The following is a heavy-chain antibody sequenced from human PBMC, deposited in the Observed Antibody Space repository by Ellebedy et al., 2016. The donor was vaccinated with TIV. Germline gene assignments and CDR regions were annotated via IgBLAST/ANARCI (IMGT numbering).Heavy chain of an antibody. CDR3: ARRLHGSGFDY. D-gene: IGHD3-10*01. CDR1: GGSISSSSYY. CDR2: IFYSGST. Sequence: MPSETLSLTCAVSGGSISSSSYYWGWIRQPPGKGLEWIGCIFYSGSTYYNPSLKSRVTISVDTSKNQLSLKLTSVTAADTAVYYCARRLHGSGFDYWGQGTLVTVSS. V-gene: IGHV4-39*07. J-gene: IGHJ4*02.